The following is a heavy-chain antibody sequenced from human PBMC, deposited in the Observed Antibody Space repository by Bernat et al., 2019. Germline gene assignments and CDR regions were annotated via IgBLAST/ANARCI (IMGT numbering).Heavy chain of an antibody. CDR1: GGTFSSYA. J-gene: IGHJ3*02. CDR3: ARSKRAPYCGGDCLDAFDI. V-gene: IGHV1-69*04. D-gene: IGHD2-21*02. CDR2: IIPILGIA. Sequence: QVQLVQSGAEVKKPGSSVKLSCKASGGTFSSYALSWVRQAPGQGLEWMGRIIPILGIANYAQKCQGRVTITADKSTSTAYMELSSLRSEDTAVYYCARSKRAPYCGGDCLDAFDIWGEGTMVTVSS.